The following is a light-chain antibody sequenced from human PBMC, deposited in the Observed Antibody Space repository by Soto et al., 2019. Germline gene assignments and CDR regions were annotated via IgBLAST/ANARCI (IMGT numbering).Light chain of an antibody. Sequence: QSALTQPASVSGSPGQSITISCTGTSSDVGGYDYVSWYQQHPGKAPKLMIYDISNRPSGVSDRFSGSKSANTASLTISGLQAEDEADSYCSSFTASNTEVFGGGTKLTVL. CDR2: DIS. CDR3: SSFTASNTEV. J-gene: IGLJ2*01. V-gene: IGLV2-14*01. CDR1: SSDVGGYDY.